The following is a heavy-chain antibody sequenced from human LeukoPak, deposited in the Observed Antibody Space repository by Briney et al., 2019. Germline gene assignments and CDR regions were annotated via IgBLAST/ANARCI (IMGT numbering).Heavy chain of an antibody. D-gene: IGHD3-22*01. J-gene: IGHJ4*02. Sequence: ASVKVSCKASGYTFTSYGISWVRQAPGQGLEWMGWISAYNGNTNYAQKLQGRVTMTTDTSTSTAYMELRSLGSDDTAVYYCARDRPMIVVVPSFDYWGQGTLVTVSS. V-gene: IGHV1-18*01. CDR1: GYTFTSYG. CDR3: ARDRPMIVVVPSFDY. CDR2: ISAYNGNT.